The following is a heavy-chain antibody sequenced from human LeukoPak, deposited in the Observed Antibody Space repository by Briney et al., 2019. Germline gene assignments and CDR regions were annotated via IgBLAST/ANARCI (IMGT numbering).Heavy chain of an antibody. V-gene: IGHV5-51*01. CDR2: IYPGDSDT. CDR1: GYXFTSXW. J-gene: IGHJ4*02. D-gene: IGHD3-10*01. Sequence: GXSLXXSCXXSGYXFTSXWIGWVXXXXGKXXXXXXIIYPGDSDTRYSPSFQGQVTISADKSISTAYLQWSSLKASDTAMYYCARRSYGSGSTIGYWGQGTLVTVSS. CDR3: ARRSYGSGSTIGY.